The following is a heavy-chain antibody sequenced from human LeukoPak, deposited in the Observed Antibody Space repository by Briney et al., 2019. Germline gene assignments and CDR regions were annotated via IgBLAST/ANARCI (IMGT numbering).Heavy chain of an antibody. CDR1: GYSISSGYY. Sequence: SETLSLTCTVSGYSISSGYYWGWIRQPPGKGLEWIGSIYHSGSTYYNPSLKSRVTISVDTSKNQFSLKLSSVTAADTAVYYCARSTWVSDDYWGQGTLVTVSS. V-gene: IGHV4-38-2*02. D-gene: IGHD6-13*01. J-gene: IGHJ4*02. CDR3: ARSTWVSDDY. CDR2: IYHSGST.